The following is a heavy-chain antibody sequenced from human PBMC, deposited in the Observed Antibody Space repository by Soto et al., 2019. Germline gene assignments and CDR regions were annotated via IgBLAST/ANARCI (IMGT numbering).Heavy chain of an antibody. CDR2: TYYRSKWYN. J-gene: IGHJ6*02. Sequence: KQSQTLSLTCAISGDSVSSNSAAWNWIRQSPSRGLEWLGRTYYRSKWYNDYAVSVKSRITINPDTSKNQFSLQLNSVTPEDTAVYYCARGSYSGGTKMTAAGAVAGRGHYYYGMDVWGQGTTVTVSS. CDR3: ARGSYSGGTKMTAAGAVAGRGHYYYGMDV. CDR1: GDSVSSNSAA. D-gene: IGHD6-19*01. V-gene: IGHV6-1*01.